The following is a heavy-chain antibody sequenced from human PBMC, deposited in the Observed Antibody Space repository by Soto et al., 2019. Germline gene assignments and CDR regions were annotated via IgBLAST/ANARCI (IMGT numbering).Heavy chain of an antibody. CDR2: IYHSGST. D-gene: IGHD6-19*01. CDR3: ARDPIAVAADYYYYYGMDV. CDR1: GGSISSSNW. V-gene: IGHV4-4*02. J-gene: IGHJ6*02. Sequence: PSDTLSLTCAVSGGSISSSNWWSWVRQPPGKGLEWIGEIYHSGSTNYNPSLKSRVTISVDKSKNQFSLKLSSVTAADTAVYYCARDPIAVAADYYYYYGMDVWGQGTTVTVSS.